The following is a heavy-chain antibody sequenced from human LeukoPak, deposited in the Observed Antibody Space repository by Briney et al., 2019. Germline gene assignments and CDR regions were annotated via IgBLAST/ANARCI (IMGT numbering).Heavy chain of an antibody. Sequence: GGSLRLSCAASGFTFDDYAMHWVRQAPAKGLEWVSLISGDGNSTNYAGSVKGRFTISRDNNKNSLYLQMNSLRTEDTAFYYCATNFGAYYYDTSGYYDFWGQGTLVTVSS. V-gene: IGHV3-43*02. D-gene: IGHD3-22*01. CDR1: GFTFDDYA. J-gene: IGHJ4*02. CDR2: ISGDGNST. CDR3: ATNFGAYYYDTSGYYDF.